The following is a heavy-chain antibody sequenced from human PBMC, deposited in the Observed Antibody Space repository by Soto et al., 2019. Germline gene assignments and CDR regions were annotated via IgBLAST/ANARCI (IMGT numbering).Heavy chain of an antibody. CDR2: IWSDGNNK. CDR3: ARIQLDTIMALDY. CDR1: GFTFNTYG. D-gene: IGHD1-1*01. Sequence: QVQLVESGGGVVQPGRSLRLSCAASGFTFNTYGFHWVRQAPGKGLEWVAVIWSDGNNKYYTDSVKGRFTISRDTSKNTLYLQMNSLRVDDTAVSYCARIQLDTIMALDYWGQGALVTVSS. J-gene: IGHJ4*02. V-gene: IGHV3-33*01.